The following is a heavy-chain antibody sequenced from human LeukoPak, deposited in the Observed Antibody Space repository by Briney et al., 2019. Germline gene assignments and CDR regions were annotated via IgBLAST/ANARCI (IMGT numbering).Heavy chain of an antibody. J-gene: IGHJ1*01. V-gene: IGHV1-3*01. CDR3: ARERWPYSSGSEYFQH. CDR2: INAGNGNT. D-gene: IGHD6-19*01. Sequence: ASVKVSCKASGYTFTSYAMHWVRQAPGQRLKWMGWINAGNGNTKYSQKFQGRVTITRDTSASTAYMELSSLRSEDTAVYYCARERWPYSSGSEYFQHWGQGTLVTVSS. CDR1: GYTFTSYA.